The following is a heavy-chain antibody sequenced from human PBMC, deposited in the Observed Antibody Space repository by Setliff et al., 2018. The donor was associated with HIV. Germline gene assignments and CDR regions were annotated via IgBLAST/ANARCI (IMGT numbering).Heavy chain of an antibody. J-gene: IGHJ6*03. D-gene: IGHD3-9*01. CDR3: AKSETILTDYSYYSYYLDV. CDR2: IYTSGST. V-gene: IGHV4-4*07. CDR1: GGSITSFY. Sequence: SETLSLTCTVSGGSITSFYWNWIRQPAGKGLEWIGRIYTSGSTNYNPSLKSRVTMSVDTSKNQFSLKLSSVTAADTAVYSCAKSETILTDYSYYSYYLDVWGEGTTVTVSS.